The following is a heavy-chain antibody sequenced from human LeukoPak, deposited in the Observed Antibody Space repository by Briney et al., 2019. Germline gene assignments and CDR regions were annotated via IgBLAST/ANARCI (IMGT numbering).Heavy chain of an antibody. J-gene: IGHJ5*02. CDR2: ISYDGSNK. CDR3: AKDFTAMALNWFDP. V-gene: IGHV3-30-3*01. CDR1: GFTFSSYA. Sequence: GGSLRLSCAASGFTFSSYAMHWVRQAPGKGLEWVAVISYDGSNKYYADSVKGRFTISRDNSKNTLYLQMNSLRAEDTAVYYCAKDFTAMALNWFDPWGQGTLVTVSS. D-gene: IGHD5-18*01.